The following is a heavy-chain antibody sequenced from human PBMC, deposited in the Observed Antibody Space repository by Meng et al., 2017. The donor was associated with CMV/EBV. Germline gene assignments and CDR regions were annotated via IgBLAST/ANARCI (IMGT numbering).Heavy chain of an antibody. CDR1: GGTFSSYA. CDR3: AREDRAYYYDSSGYPPHFDY. V-gene: IGHV1-69*05. J-gene: IGHJ4*02. CDR2: IIPIFGTA. Sequence: SVKVSCKASGGTFSSYAISWVRQAPGQGLEWMGGIIPIFGTANYAQKFQGRVTITTDESTSTAYMELSNLRSEDTAVYYCAREDRAYYYDSSGYPPHFDYWGQGTLVTVSS. D-gene: IGHD3-22*01.